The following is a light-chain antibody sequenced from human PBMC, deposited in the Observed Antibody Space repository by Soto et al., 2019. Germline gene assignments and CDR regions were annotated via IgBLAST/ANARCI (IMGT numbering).Light chain of an antibody. V-gene: IGKV3D-15*01. CDR2: GAS. CDR3: QQYDDWLRLS. J-gene: IGKJ4*01. Sequence: EIVMTQSPATLSVSPGERATLSCRASQSVNIYLAWYQQKPGQAPRLLILGASYRATGITARFSGSGSGTAFTLTISSLQSEDFAVYFCQQYDDWLRLSFGGGTKVEIK. CDR1: QSVNIY.